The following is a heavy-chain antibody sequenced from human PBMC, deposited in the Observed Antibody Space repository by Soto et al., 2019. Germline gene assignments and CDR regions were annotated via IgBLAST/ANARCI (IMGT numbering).Heavy chain of an antibody. CDR3: ASVNTVRSWDYDGMDI. CDR2: IRHDGSND. J-gene: IGHJ6*02. Sequence: QLHLVESGGGVVQPGASVRLSCEASGFTFSAFGMRWVRQAPGKGLEWVAGIRHDGSNDYYSDFAKGRLTISRDNSRDTLYLQINSLRADDSAVYYCASVNTVRSWDYDGMDIWGQGTTVTVSS. V-gene: IGHV3-33*03. CDR1: GFTFSAFG. D-gene: IGHD3-10*01.